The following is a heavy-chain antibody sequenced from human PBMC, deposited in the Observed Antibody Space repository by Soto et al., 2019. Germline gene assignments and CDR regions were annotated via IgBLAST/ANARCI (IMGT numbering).Heavy chain of an antibody. D-gene: IGHD6-19*01. CDR3: VRRHREVAGIFDY. V-gene: IGHV5-51*01. CDR2: IYPADSDS. J-gene: IGHJ4*02. Sequence: GESLKISCRFSGYTFANYWVGWVRKMPEKGLEWMGIIYPADSDSRYSPSFQGQVTISADKSINTAYLQWSSLKASDTAMYFCVRRHREVAGIFDYWGQGTLVTVSS. CDR1: GYTFANYW.